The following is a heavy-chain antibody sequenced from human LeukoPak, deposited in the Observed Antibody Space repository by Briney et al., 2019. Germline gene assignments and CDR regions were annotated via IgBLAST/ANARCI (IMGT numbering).Heavy chain of an antibody. V-gene: IGHV1-58*02. D-gene: IGHD1-26*01. Sequence: GASVKVSCKASGYTFSGYYMHWVRQARGQRLEWIGWIVVGSGNTNYAQKFQERVTITRDMSTSTAYMELSSLRSEDTAVYYCAADSGIVGATWAYYFDYWGQGTLVTVSS. CDR3: AADSGIVGATWAYYFDY. CDR1: GYTFSGYY. CDR2: IVVGSGNT. J-gene: IGHJ4*02.